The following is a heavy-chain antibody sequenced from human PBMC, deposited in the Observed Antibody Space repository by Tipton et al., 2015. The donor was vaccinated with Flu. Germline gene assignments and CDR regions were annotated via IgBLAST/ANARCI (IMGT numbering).Heavy chain of an antibody. CDR2: IYHSGST. V-gene: IGHV4-38-2*01. CDR3: ARPTVPAGFDP. J-gene: IGHJ5*02. CDR1: GYSISGSYY. Sequence: GLVKPSKTLSLTCVVSGYSISGSYYWGWIRQPPGKGLEWIGTIYHSGSTFYNPSLKSRVTISVDTSKNQFSLKLTSVTAADTAVYYCARPTVPAGFDPWGPGTLVTVSS. D-gene: IGHD4-17*01.